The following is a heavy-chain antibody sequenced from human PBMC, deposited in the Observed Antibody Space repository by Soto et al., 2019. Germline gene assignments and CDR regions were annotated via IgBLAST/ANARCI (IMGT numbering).Heavy chain of an antibody. J-gene: IGHJ4*02. D-gene: IGHD3-22*01. CDR2: IFYTGST. Sequence: QVQLQESGPGLVKPSQTLSLTCTVSGGSINSGGYYWSWIRQHPGKGLEWIGKIFYTGSTSYNPSLKSRVNISVDTSKNQFSLKLNSVTAADTAVYYCARNYYKSYVFGYWGQGTLVTVSS. CDR1: GGSINSGGYY. V-gene: IGHV4-31*03. CDR3: ARNYYKSYVFGY.